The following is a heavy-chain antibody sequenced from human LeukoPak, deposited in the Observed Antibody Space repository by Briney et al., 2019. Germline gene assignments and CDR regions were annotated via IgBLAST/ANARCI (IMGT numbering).Heavy chain of an antibody. V-gene: IGHV4-4*08. J-gene: IGHJ5*02. Sequence: SETPSLTCTVSGGSLGGYYWSWIPQTPGKGLEYIGYIYPTGNTNGNTNYNPPLKSRVTISVDTSKNKFSLNLTSVTAADTAKYYCARLQWLVRSWFDPWGQGTLVIVSS. CDR1: GGSLGGYY. D-gene: IGHD6-19*01. CDR3: ARLQWLVRSWFDP. CDR2: IYPTGNT.